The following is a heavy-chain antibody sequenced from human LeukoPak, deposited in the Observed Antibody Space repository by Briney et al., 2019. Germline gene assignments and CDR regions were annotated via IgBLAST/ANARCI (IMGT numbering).Heavy chain of an antibody. V-gene: IGHV1-69*13. J-gene: IGHJ5*02. CDR3: ARYCSSTSCYGDWFDP. CDR1: VGNFSSYP. D-gene: IGHD2-2*01. Sequence: ASVKVSCKASVGNFSSYPMSCLRQAPGQGLEWMGGIIPIVGTANYAQKFQGRVTITADESTSTAYMELSSLRSEETAVYYCARYCSSTSCYGDWFDPWGQGTLVTVSS. CDR2: IIPIVGTA.